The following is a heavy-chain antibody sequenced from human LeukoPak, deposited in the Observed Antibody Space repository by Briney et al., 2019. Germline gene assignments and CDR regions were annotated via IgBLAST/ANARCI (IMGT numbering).Heavy chain of an antibody. V-gene: IGHV4-39*01. J-gene: IGHJ4*02. Sequence: SETLSLTCTVSGGSISSSSYYWGWIRQPPGKGLEWIGSIYYSGSTYYNPSLKSRVTISVDTSKNQFSLKLSSVTAADTAVYYCARHSRPLFDYWGQGTLVTVSS. D-gene: IGHD6-13*01. CDR2: IYYSGST. CDR1: GGSISSSSYY. CDR3: ARHSRPLFDY.